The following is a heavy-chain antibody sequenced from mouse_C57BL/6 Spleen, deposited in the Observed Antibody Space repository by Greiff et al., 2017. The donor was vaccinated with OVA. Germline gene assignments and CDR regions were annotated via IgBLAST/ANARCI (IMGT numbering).Heavy chain of an antibody. V-gene: IGHV1-15*01. CDR1: GYTFTDYE. J-gene: IGHJ2*01. CDR3: TGGWLHYFDY. CDR2: IDPETGGT. D-gene: IGHD2-3*01. Sequence: QVQLKQSGAELVRPGASVPLSCKASGYTFTDYEMHWVKQTPVHGLEWIVAIDPETGGTAYNQKFKGKAILTADKSSSTAYMELRSLTSEDSAVYYCTGGWLHYFDYWGQGTTLTVSS.